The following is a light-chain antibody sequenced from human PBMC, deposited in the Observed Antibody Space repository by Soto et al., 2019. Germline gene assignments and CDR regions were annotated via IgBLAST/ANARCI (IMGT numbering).Light chain of an antibody. Sequence: QSALTQPPSASGSPGQSVTISCTGTSSDVGGYDYVSWYQQRPGKAPKLLIHGVTKRPSGVPDRCSGSKSGNTASLTVSGLQAEDEADYYCSSYAGRTLYVFGTGTKV. J-gene: IGLJ1*01. V-gene: IGLV2-8*01. CDR2: GVT. CDR3: SSYAGRTLYV. CDR1: SSDVGGYDY.